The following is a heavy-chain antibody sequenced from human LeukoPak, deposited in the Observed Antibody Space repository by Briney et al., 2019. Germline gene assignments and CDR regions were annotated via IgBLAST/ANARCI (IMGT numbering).Heavy chain of an antibody. CDR2: INPSGGST. CDR3: ARVGRIAVVDY. J-gene: IGHJ4*02. CDR1: GYTFTSYY. D-gene: IGHD6-19*01. V-gene: IGHV1-2*02. Sequence: ASVKVSCKASGYTFTSYYMHWVRQAPGQGLEWMGIINPSGGSTNYAQKFQGRVTMARDTSISTAYMELSRLRSDDTAVYYCARVGRIAVVDYWGQGTLVTVSS.